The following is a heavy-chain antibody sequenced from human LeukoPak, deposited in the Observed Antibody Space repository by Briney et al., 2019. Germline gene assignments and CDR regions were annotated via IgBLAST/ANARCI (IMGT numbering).Heavy chain of an antibody. D-gene: IGHD2-2*02. CDR1: GFTFGDYG. CDR2: INWNGGST. J-gene: IGHJ4*02. Sequence: GGSLRLSCAASGFTFGDYGMSWVRQAPGKGLEWVSGINWNGGSTGYADSVKGRFTISRDNAKNSLYLQMNSLRAEDTALHYRAPLDCSSTSCYSGWGQGTLVTVSS. V-gene: IGHV3-20*04. CDR3: APLDCSSTSCYSG.